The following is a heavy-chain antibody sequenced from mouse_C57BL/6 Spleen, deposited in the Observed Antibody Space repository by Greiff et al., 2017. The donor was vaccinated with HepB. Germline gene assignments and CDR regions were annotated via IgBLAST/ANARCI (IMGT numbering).Heavy chain of an antibody. Sequence: QVQLQQSGAELLKPGASLKISCKASAYPFPTYPIEWMKQNHGRSLEWIGNFHPSNDDTKYNEKFKGKATLTVEKSSSTVYLELSRLTSDDSAVYYCARHYYYGSSWYFDVWGTGTTVTVSS. CDR2: FHPSNDDT. CDR1: AYPFPTYP. D-gene: IGHD1-1*01. V-gene: IGHV1-47*01. J-gene: IGHJ1*03. CDR3: ARHYYYGSSWYFDV.